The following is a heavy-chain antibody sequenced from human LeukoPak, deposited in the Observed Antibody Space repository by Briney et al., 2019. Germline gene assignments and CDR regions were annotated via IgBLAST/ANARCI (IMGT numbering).Heavy chain of an antibody. J-gene: IGHJ4*02. CDR3: ARDSGGRGHFDL. CDR2: INPNSGGT. D-gene: IGHD3-16*01. CDR1: GYTFTGYY. Sequence: ASVKVSCKASGYTFTGYYMHWVRQAPGQGLEWMGWINPNSGGTNYAQNLQGRVTMTTDTSTGTAYMELRSLRSDDTAVYYCARDSGGRGHFDLWGQGTLVTVSS. V-gene: IGHV1-2*02.